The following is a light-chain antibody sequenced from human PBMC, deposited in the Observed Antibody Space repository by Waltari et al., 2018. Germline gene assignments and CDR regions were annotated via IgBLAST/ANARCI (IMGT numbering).Light chain of an antibody. Sequence: QSGLTQSPSVSGTPGQRVTISCSGSTSNIGRNNVNWYQQFPGTAPKLLIDRNSERPSGVPDRFSGSKSGTSASLAISGLQSEDEAEYYCSAWDDSVHVFGTGTRVTVL. CDR2: RNS. CDR3: SAWDDSVHV. CDR1: TSNIGRNN. J-gene: IGLJ1*01. V-gene: IGLV1-44*01.